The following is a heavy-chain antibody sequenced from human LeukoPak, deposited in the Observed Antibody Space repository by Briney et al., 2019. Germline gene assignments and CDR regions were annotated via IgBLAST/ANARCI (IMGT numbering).Heavy chain of an antibody. V-gene: IGHV1-2*06. CDR2: ISPNSGDT. D-gene: IGHD6-19*01. J-gene: IGHJ4*02. CDR1: GYTFTSYY. Sequence: ASVKVSCKASGYTFTSYYMHWVRQAPGQGLEWMGRISPNSGDTIYSEKFQGRVTMTRDTSISTVYMDLSGLRSDDTALYYCARVCASGWCHFDYWGQGTLVTVSS. CDR3: ARVCASGWCHFDY.